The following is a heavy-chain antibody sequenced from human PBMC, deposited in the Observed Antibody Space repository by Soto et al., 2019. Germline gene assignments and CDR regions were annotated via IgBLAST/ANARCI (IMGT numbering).Heavy chain of an antibody. V-gene: IGHV4-59*01. CDR1: GGSISNYY. J-gene: IGHJ4*02. CDR2: IYYTT. D-gene: IGHD6-19*01. Sequence: SETLSLTCTVSGGSISNYYWSWIRQAPGKGLEWIGYIYYTTNYNPSLKSRVTISADTSKNQISLKLTSVTAADTAVYYCARTSPVAGGFDYWGQGTLVTVSS. CDR3: ARTSPVAGGFDY.